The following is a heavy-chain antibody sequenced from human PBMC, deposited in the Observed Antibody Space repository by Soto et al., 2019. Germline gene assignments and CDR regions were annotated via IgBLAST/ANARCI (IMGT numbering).Heavy chain of an antibody. Sequence: ASVKVSCKSSGYAFTGYYIHWVRHAPGQGLEWMRWINPNSGDTNYAQKFQGRVTMTRDTSFSTAYMELSSLRSDDTAVYYCATRYSYVHFWGQGTLVTVSS. CDR2: INPNSGDT. CDR3: ATRYSYVHF. D-gene: IGHD5-18*01. V-gene: IGHV1-2*02. J-gene: IGHJ4*02. CDR1: GYAFTGYY.